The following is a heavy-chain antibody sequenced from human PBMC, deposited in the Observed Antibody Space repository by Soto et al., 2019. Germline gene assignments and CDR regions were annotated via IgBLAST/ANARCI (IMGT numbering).Heavy chain of an antibody. Sequence: QVQLVQSGAEVKRPGASVNICCKASGYTFSNYVVTWVRQAPGQGLQWMGWISAYNGNTDYAQNFQGRVPMTTDTSTSTAHVELRSLTSDDTAVYYCAKEGTTSPYNWFDPWGQGTLVTVSS. CDR1: GYTFSNYV. CDR2: ISAYNGNT. CDR3: AKEGTTSPYNWFDP. V-gene: IGHV1-18*01. J-gene: IGHJ5*02. D-gene: IGHD2-2*01.